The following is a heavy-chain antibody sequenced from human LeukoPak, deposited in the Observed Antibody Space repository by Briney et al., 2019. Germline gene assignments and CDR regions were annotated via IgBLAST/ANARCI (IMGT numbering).Heavy chain of an antibody. J-gene: IGHJ4*02. V-gene: IGHV3-23*01. CDR1: GFTFTNYA. D-gene: IGHD5-18*01. CDR3: AKDSASYGRFDY. Sequence: GGSLRLSCAASGFTFTNYAMSWVRQAPGTGLEWVSVISGSGSSTYYADSVKGRFTISRDDSKNTSYLQMNSLRAEDTAVYFCAKDSASYGRFDYWGQGTLVTVSS. CDR2: ISGSGSST.